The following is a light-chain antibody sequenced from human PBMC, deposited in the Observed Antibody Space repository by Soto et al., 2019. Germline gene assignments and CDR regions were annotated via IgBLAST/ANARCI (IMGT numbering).Light chain of an antibody. CDR1: SSDVGGYNH. CDR3: CSYTSLSSVV. Sequence: QSALTQPASVSGSPGQSITISCTGTSSDVGGYNHVSWYQHPPGRAPHLILFGVSDRPSGVSHRFSGSKSGNTASLTISGLQAEDEADYYCCSYTSLSSVVFGGGTKVTVL. CDR2: GVS. J-gene: IGLJ2*01. V-gene: IGLV2-14*01.